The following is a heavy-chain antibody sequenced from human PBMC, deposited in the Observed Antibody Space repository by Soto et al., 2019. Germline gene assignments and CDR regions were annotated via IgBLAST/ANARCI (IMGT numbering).Heavy chain of an antibody. Sequence: PSATLSLTCSVSGCSISSSSYYWGWIRQPPGKGLEWIGSFYYSGSIYYNPSLKSRVSISVDTSRNQFSLSLTSVTAADTAVYYCARKENTYTHWFDPWGQGTLVTVSS. V-gene: IGHV4-39*01. D-gene: IGHD2-2*02. CDR1: GCSISSSSYY. CDR3: ARKENTYTHWFDP. J-gene: IGHJ5*02. CDR2: FYYSGSI.